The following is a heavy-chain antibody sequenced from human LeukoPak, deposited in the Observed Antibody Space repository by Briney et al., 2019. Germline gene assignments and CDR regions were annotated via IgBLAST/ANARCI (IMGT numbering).Heavy chain of an antibody. CDR2: ISGSGAYT. D-gene: IGHD3-10*01. Sequence: GGSLRLSCAASGYTFSSYAMSWVRQAPGKGLEWVSTISGSGAYTYYADSVKGRFTISRDNSKNTLYLQMNSLRAEDTAVYYCAKYFASGSYYKLPHWGQGTLVTVSS. V-gene: IGHV3-23*01. CDR3: AKYFASGSYYKLPH. CDR1: GYTFSSYA. J-gene: IGHJ1*01.